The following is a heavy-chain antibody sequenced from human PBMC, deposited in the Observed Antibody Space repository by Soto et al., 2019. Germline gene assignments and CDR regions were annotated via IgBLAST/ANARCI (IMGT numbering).Heavy chain of an antibody. CDR3: TISRVLGRAPCHDY. J-gene: IGHJ4*01. CDR2: IIPIFGTA. CDR1: GVTFSSYA. D-gene: IGHD3-10*02. V-gene: IGHV1-69*13. Sequence: TSVKSSCTASGVTFSSYAISWVRQAPGQGLEWMGGIIPIFGTANYAQKFQGRVTITADESTSTAYMELSSLRSEDTAVYYCTISRVLGRAPCHDYWG.